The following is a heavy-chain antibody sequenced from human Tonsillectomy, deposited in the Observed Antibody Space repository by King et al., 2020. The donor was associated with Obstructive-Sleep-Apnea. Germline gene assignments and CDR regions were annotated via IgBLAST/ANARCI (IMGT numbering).Heavy chain of an antibody. V-gene: IGHV1-18*01. D-gene: IGHD5-18*01. CDR3: ARDTPVVYSYVDAFDI. CDR1: GYTFTSYG. CDR2: ISAYNGNT. J-gene: IGHJ3*02. Sequence: LQLVQSGAEVKKPGASVKVSCKASGYTFTSYGISWVRQAPGQGLEWMGWISAYNGNTNYAQKLQGRVTMTTDTSTSTAYMELRSLRSDDTAVYYCARDTPVVYSYVDAFDIWGQGTMVTVSS.